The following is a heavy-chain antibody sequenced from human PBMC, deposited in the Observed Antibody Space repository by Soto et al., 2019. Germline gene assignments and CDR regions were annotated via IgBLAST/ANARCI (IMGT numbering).Heavy chain of an antibody. CDR3: ARDFLDIVVVPAATSSFYGMDV. J-gene: IGHJ6*02. D-gene: IGHD2-2*03. V-gene: IGHV3-33*01. Sequence: QVQLVESGGGVVQPGRSLRLSCAASGFTFSSYGMHWVRQAPGKGLECVAVIWYDGSNKYYADSVKGRFTISRDNSKNTLYLQMNSLRAEDTAVYYCARDFLDIVVVPAATSSFYGMDVWGQGTTFTVSS. CDR1: GFTFSSYG. CDR2: IWYDGSNK.